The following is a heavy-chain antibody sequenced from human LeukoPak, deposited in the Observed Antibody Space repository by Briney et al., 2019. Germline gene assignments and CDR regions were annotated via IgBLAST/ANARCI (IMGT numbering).Heavy chain of an antibody. CDR2: INPSGGST. D-gene: IGHD3-3*01. Sequence: GALVKVSCKASGYTFSSYYLHWVRQAPGQGLEWMGIINPSGGSTTYAQKFQGRVTMTTDTSTSTVYMELSSLRSEDTAVYYCARGPTVITSSRITVFGAVKSPHNWFDPWGQGTLVTVSS. V-gene: IGHV1-46*01. CDR3: ARGPTVITSSRITVFGAVKSPHNWFDP. CDR1: GYTFSSYY. J-gene: IGHJ5*02.